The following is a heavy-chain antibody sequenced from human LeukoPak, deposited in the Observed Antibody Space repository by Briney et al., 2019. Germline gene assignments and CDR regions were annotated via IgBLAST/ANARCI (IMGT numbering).Heavy chain of an antibody. CDR3: ARVGVTADFDY. V-gene: IGHV4-4*02. Sequence: SETLSLTCAVSGGSISSSNWWSWVRQPPGEGLERIGEIYHIGITNYNVSLKSRVTISLDKSKNKFSLKLNSVTAEDTAVYYCARVGVTADFDYWGQGTLVTVSS. CDR1: GGSISSSNW. CDR2: IYHIGIT. J-gene: IGHJ4*02. D-gene: IGHD1-26*01.